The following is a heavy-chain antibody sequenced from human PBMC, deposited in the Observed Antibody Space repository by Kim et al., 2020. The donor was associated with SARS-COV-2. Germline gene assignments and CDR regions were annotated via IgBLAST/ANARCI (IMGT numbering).Heavy chain of an antibody. V-gene: IGHV3-74*01. D-gene: IGHD3-9*01. Sequence: GGSLRLSCAAAGFSFSNNWMYWVRQAPGEGLVWVSRIDNDGSITNYADSVKGRFIISRDNGKNTLYLQMKSLRAEDTAVYYCAKVGYDWSIDYWGQGTLVTVSS. CDR2: IDNDGSIT. J-gene: IGHJ4*02. CDR1: GFSFSNNW. CDR3: AKVGYDWSIDY.